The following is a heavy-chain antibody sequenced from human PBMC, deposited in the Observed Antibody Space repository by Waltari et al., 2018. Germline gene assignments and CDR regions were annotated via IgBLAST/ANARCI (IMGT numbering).Heavy chain of an antibody. Sequence: QVQQVESGGGVVQPGRSLRLSCAASGFTFSSYGMHWVRQAPGKGLEWVAVIWYDGSNKYYADSVKGRFTISRDNSKNTLNLQMNSLRAEDTAVYYCAKDPLNCYDSSGYYYSGLHRYFDYWGQGTLVTVSS. CDR2: IWYDGSNK. D-gene: IGHD3-22*01. CDR1: GFTFSSYG. V-gene: IGHV3-33*06. J-gene: IGHJ4*02. CDR3: AKDPLNCYDSSGYYYSGLHRYFDY.